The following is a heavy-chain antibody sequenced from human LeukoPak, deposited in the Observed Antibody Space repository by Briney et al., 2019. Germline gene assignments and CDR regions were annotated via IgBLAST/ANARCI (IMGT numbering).Heavy chain of an antibody. Sequence: GGSLRLSCAASGFTFSSYAMSWVRQAPGKGLEWVSGISGSGGSTYYADSVKGRFTISRDNSKNTLYLQMNSLRAEDTAVYYCTTSGVPWGVAGDYWGQGTLVTVSS. D-gene: IGHD6-19*01. CDR1: GFTFSSYA. J-gene: IGHJ4*02. CDR2: ISGSGGST. V-gene: IGHV3-23*01. CDR3: TTSGVPWGVAGDY.